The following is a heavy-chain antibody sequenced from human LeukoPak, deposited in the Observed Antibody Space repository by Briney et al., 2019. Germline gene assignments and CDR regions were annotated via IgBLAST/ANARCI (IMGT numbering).Heavy chain of an antibody. J-gene: IGHJ4*02. Sequence: PGGSLRLSCAASGFTFSSYEMNWVRQAPGKGLEWVSYISSSGTTIYYADSVKGRFTISRDNAKNSLYLQMNSLRAEDTAVYYCARSPGWSENFDYWGQGTLVTVSS. V-gene: IGHV3-48*03. D-gene: IGHD6-19*01. CDR2: ISSSGTTI. CDR1: GFTFSSYE. CDR3: ARSPGWSENFDY.